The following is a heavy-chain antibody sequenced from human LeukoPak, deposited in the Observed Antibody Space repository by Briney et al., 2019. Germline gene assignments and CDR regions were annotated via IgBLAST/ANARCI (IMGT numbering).Heavy chain of an antibody. V-gene: IGHV4-31*03. CDR3: ARATDAARPYFDY. CDR1: GGSISSGGYY. CDR2: IYYSGST. J-gene: IGHJ4*02. D-gene: IGHD2-15*01. Sequence: SQTLSLTCTVSGGSISSGGYYWSWIRQHPGKGLEWIGYIYYSGSTYYNPSLKSRVTISVDTSKNQSSLKLSTVTAADTAVYYCARATDAARPYFDYWGQGTLVTVSS.